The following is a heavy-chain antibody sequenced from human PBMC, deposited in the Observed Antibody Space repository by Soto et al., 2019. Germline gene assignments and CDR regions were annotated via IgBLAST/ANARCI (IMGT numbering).Heavy chain of an antibody. CDR2: IRDGGEST. J-gene: IGHJ3*02. Sequence: EVQLLESGGGLVQPGESLRLSCAVSGFIFGNYMMTWVRQAPGKGLEWVSTIRDGGESTYYADSVKGRFTISRDNSKNTLYLQMDNLGVEDMAVYYCAPHVHCSGGSCHYDAFDIRGQGTMVTVSS. V-gene: IGHV3-23*01. CDR1: GFIFGNYM. CDR3: APHVHCSGGSCHYDAFDI. D-gene: IGHD2-15*01.